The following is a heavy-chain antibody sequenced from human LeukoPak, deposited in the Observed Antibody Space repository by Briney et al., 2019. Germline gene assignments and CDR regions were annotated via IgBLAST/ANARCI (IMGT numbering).Heavy chain of an antibody. CDR1: GGSISSGGYY. Sequence: PSETLSLTCTVSGGSISSGGYYWSWIRQHPGKGLEWIGYIYYGGSTYYNPSLKSRVTISVDTSKNQFSLKLSSVTAADTAVYYCARGRGIAAAPTNWFDPWGQGTLVTVSS. V-gene: IGHV4-31*03. CDR3: ARGRGIAAAPTNWFDP. D-gene: IGHD6-13*01. J-gene: IGHJ5*02. CDR2: IYYGGST.